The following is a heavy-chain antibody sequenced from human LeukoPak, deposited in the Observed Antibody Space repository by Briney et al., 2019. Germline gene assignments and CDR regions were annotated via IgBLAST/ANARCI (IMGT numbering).Heavy chain of an antibody. CDR3: ARGRRDNWFDP. CDR1: GGSFSNYL. CDR2: INHSGNT. V-gene: IGHV4-34*01. J-gene: IGHJ5*02. Sequence: SETLSLTCAVSGGSFSNYLWNWIRQPPGKGLEWIGEINHSGNTKYNPSLKSRVTISVDTSKNQFSLKLSSVTAADTAVYYCARGRRDNWFDPWGQGTLVTVSS.